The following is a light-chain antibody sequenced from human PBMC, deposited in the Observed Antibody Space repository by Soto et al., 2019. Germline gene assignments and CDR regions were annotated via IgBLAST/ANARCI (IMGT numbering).Light chain of an antibody. J-gene: IGKJ1*01. CDR3: QQYDNWPWT. V-gene: IGKV3-15*01. Sequence: EIVLTQSPATLSLSPGEIATLSFRASQSVSSTFFAWYQQKPGQAPRLLIHGASTRAPGFPARFSGSGSGTDFTLTISSLQSEDFAVYYCQQYDNWPWTFGQGTKVDIK. CDR1: QSVSST. CDR2: GAS.